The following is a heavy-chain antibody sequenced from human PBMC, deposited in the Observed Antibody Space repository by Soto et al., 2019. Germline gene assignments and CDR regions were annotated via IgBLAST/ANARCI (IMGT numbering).Heavy chain of an antibody. CDR1: GYTLTELS. Sequence: GASVKVSCKVSGYTLTELSMHWVRQAPGKGLEWMGGFDPEDGETIYAQKFQGRVTMTEDTSTDTAYMELSSLRSEDTAVYYCATRVGGAYCGGVCRELDTYAIDTWCQEKMVTISS. CDR3: ATRVGGAYCGGVCRELDTYAIDT. V-gene: IGHV1-24*01. CDR2: FDPEDGET. D-gene: IGHD2-21*02. J-gene: IGHJ3*02.